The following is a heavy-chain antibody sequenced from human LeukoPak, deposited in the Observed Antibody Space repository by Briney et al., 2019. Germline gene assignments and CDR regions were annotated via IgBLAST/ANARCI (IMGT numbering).Heavy chain of an antibody. J-gene: IGHJ4*02. CDR3: ARHRRDSNYGGFDY. CDR1: GGSISSYY. V-gene: IGHV4-59*08. Sequence: PSETLSLTCTVSGGSISSYYWSWIRQPPGKGLEWIGYIYYSGNTNYNPSLKSRVTMSVDTSKNQFSLKLSSVTAADTAVYYCARHRRDSNYGGFDYWGQGTLVTVPS. D-gene: IGHD4-11*01. CDR2: IYYSGNT.